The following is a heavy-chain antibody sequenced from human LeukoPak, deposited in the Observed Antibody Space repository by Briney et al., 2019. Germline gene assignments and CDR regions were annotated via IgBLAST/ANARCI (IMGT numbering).Heavy chain of an antibody. D-gene: IGHD3-22*01. CDR3: AREEAEDSSGSGRVYALDI. Sequence: PGGSLRLSCAASGFTFSSYWMSWVRQAPGKRLEWVANIKQDGSEKYYVDSVKGRFTISRDNAKNSLYLQMNSLRAEDTAVYYCAREEAEDSSGSGRVYALDIWGQGTMVTVSS. CDR2: IKQDGSEK. CDR1: GFTFSSYW. V-gene: IGHV3-7*01. J-gene: IGHJ3*02.